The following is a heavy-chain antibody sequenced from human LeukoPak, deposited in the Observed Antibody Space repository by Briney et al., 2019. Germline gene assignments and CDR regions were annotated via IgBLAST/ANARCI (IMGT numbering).Heavy chain of an antibody. D-gene: IGHD2-21*02. Sequence: GGSLRLSCAASGFTFSSYGIHWVRQAPGKGLEWVAVISHDGGNEYYADSVKGRFTISRDNSKSAVYLQMNSLRAEDTAVYYCARDGTVTGIKDYFDSWGQGTLVTVSS. J-gene: IGHJ4*02. CDR2: ISHDGGNE. CDR1: GFTFSSYG. CDR3: ARDGTVTGIKDYFDS. V-gene: IGHV3-30*03.